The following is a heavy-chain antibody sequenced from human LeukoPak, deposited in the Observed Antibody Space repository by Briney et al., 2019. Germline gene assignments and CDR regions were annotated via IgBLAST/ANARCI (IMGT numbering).Heavy chain of an antibody. V-gene: IGHV1-2*06. CDR3: ARSGVAIYGLQASGDFDY. CDR1: GYTFTGYY. D-gene: IGHD3/OR15-3a*01. CDR2: ISPNSGDT. J-gene: IGHJ4*02. Sequence: GASVKVSCKASGYTFTGYYVHWVRQAPGQGLEWMGRISPNSGDTNYAQKFQGRVTMTRDTSSSTAYMELSRLRSDDTAVYYCARSGVAIYGLQASGDFDYWGQGFLVTVSS.